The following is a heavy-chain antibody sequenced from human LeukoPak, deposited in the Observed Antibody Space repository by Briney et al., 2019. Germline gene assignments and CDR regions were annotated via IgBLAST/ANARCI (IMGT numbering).Heavy chain of an antibody. Sequence: PSETLSLTCAVSGVSLNGYYWGWIRQTPGKGLEWIGGINHSGRTNYNPSLKSRVTISADTSKNQFSLELRSVTAADTAVYYCARAYYSTSWFPHWGQGALVTVSS. V-gene: IGHV4-34*01. CDR1: GVSLNGYY. D-gene: IGHD3-10*01. CDR3: ARAYYSTSWFPH. CDR2: INHSGRT. J-gene: IGHJ5*02.